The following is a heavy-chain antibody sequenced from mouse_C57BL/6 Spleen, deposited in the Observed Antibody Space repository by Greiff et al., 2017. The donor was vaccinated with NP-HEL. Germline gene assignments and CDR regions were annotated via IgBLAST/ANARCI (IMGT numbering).Heavy chain of an antibody. CDR3: ARGDYDVGRYFDY. J-gene: IGHJ2*01. Sequence: QVQLQQSGAELARPGASVKLSCKASGYTFTSYGISWVKQRTGQGLEWIGEIYPRSGNTYYNEKFKGTATLTADKSSSTAYMELRSLTSEDSAVYFCARGDYDVGRYFDYWGQGTTLTVSS. CDR2: IYPRSGNT. D-gene: IGHD2-4*01. CDR1: GYTFTSYG. V-gene: IGHV1-81*01.